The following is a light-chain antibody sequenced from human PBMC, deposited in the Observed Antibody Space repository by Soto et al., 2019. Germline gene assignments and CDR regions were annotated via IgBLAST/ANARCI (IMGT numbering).Light chain of an antibody. CDR2: KAS. CDR1: QSISSC. CDR3: QQYNSYSSWT. J-gene: IGKJ1*01. V-gene: IGKV1-5*03. Sequence: DIQMTQSPSTLSASVGDRGTITCRASQSISSCLAWHQQKPGKAPKILIYKASSLESGVPSRFSGSGSGTEFTLTISRLQPDDFETYSCQQYNSYSSWTFGQGTKVEI.